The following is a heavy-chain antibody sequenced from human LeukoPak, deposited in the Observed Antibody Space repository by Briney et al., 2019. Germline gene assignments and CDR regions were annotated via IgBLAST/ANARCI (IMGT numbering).Heavy chain of an antibody. V-gene: IGHV3-23*01. CDR3: ARAPTVLVGYCSSSSCQADY. J-gene: IGHJ4*02. Sequence: PGGSLTLACAASAFTLSSYAISCVRQPQGEWLEWVASASGIGGSTYYADSVKGRFTISRDNSKNTLYLQMNSLRAEDTAVYYCARAPTVLVGYCSSSSCQADYWGQGTLVTVSS. D-gene: IGHD2-2*01. CDR2: ASGIGGST. CDR1: AFTLSSYA.